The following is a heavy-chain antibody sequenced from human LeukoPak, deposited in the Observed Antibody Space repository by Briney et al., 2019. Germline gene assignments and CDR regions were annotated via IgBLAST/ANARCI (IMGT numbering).Heavy chain of an antibody. CDR3: ASLAPRTQDFDY. D-gene: IGHD1-14*01. V-gene: IGHV3-20*04. CDR1: GFTFDDYG. CDR2: INWNGGST. J-gene: IGHJ4*02. Sequence: PGGSLRLFCAASGFTFDDYGMSWVRQAPGKGLEWVSGINWNGGSTGYADSVKGRFTISRDNAKNSLYLQMNSLRAEDTALYYCASLAPRTQDFDYWGQGTLVTVSS.